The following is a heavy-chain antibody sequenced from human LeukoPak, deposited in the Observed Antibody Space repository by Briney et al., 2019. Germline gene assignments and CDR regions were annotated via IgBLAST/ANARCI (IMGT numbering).Heavy chain of an antibody. J-gene: IGHJ4*02. D-gene: IGHD2-21*01. Sequence: RGSLRLSCAASGFTFSSYAMYWVRQAPGKGLEWVSGIFGSGGSTHYADSVKGRFTISRDNSNNTLYLQLNSLRAEDTAVYYCVKGGWCDNWGQGTPVTVSS. CDR3: VKGGWCDN. V-gene: IGHV3-23*01. CDR1: GFTFSSYA. CDR2: IFGSGGST.